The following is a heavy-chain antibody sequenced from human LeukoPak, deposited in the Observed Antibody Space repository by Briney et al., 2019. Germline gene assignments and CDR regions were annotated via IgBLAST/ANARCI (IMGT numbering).Heavy chain of an antibody. CDR3: ARNPVFEWELKFLDY. D-gene: IGHD1-26*01. Sequence: PGGSLRLSCAASGFTFSSYEMNWVRQAPGKGLEWVSYISSSGSTIYYADSVKVRFTISRDNAKNSLYLQMNSLRAEDTAVYYCARNPVFEWELKFLDYWGQGTLVTVSS. J-gene: IGHJ4*02. CDR2: ISSSGSTI. V-gene: IGHV3-48*03. CDR1: GFTFSSYE.